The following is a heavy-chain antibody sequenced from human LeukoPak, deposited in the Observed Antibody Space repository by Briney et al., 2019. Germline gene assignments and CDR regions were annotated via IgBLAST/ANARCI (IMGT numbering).Heavy chain of an antibody. J-gene: IGHJ4*02. CDR2: IRSNAYGGTT. CDR1: GFTFGDYA. Sequence: GGSLRLSCTASGFTFGDYAMSWVRQAPGKGLEWVAFIRSNAYGGTTEYAASVKGRFTISRDDSKSIAYLQMNSLKTEDTAVYYCTRDLCSSTSCYAPFDYRGQGTLVTVSS. V-gene: IGHV3-49*04. CDR3: TRDLCSSTSCYAPFDY. D-gene: IGHD2-2*01.